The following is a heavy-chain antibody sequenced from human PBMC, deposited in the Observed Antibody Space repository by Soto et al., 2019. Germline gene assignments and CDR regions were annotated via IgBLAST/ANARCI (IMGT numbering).Heavy chain of an antibody. D-gene: IGHD6-25*01. CDR1: SGSISSGNW. Sequence: VQLQESGPGLVESSGTLSLTCEVSSGSISSGNWWSWVRQPPGKGLEWIGEIYYTGATNYNPSLKSRVTMTVDKSKAQFSLNLRSATAADTAVYYCARVFSSGSGWMYYFDFWGQGILVSVSS. J-gene: IGHJ4*02. CDR3: ARVFSSGSGWMYYFDF. CDR2: IYYTGAT. V-gene: IGHV4-4*02.